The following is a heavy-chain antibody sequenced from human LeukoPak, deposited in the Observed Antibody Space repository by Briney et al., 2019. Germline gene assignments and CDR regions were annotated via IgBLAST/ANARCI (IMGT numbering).Heavy chain of an antibody. CDR3: ARRGGCSPSTHFDY. CDR2: SSAHNGNT. CDR1: GYTFTSYG. Sequence: SVQVSRKASGYTFTSYGLSWVLQPPAQELDWMGWSSAHNGNTNYAQKLQGRVTMTTDTSTSTAYMELRSLRSDDTAVYYCARRGGCSPSTHFDYWGQGTLVTVSS. D-gene: IGHD5-12*01. V-gene: IGHV1-18*01. J-gene: IGHJ4*02.